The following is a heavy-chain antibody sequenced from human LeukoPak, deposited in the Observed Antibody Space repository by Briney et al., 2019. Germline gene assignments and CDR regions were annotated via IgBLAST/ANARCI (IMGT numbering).Heavy chain of an antibody. CDR1: GFTFSSYS. CDR3: ARGSSGWSSFDY. CDR2: ISSSSSYI. J-gene: IGHJ4*02. D-gene: IGHD6-13*01. Sequence: GGSLRLSCAASGFTFSSYSMNWVRQAPGKGLEWVSSISSSSSYIYYADSVKGRFTISRDNAKNSLYLQMNSLRAEDTAVYYCARGSSGWSSFDYWGQGTLVTVSS. V-gene: IGHV3-21*01.